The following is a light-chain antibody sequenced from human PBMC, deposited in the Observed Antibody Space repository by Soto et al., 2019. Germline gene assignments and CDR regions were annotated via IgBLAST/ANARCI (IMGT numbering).Light chain of an antibody. CDR3: QQSFSTTWT. CDR2: AAS. Sequence: DIQMTQSPSSLSASVGDRVTITCRASQTILTYLNWYQQKPGKAPKLLIYAASSLQSGVPSRFSGGGSATDCTLTISSLQPEDFATYYCQQSFSTTWTVGHGTKVEIK. V-gene: IGKV1-39*01. CDR1: QTILTY. J-gene: IGKJ1*01.